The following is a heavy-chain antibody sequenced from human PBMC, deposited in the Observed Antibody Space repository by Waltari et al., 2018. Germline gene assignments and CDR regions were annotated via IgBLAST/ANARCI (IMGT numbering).Heavy chain of an antibody. CDR3: ARDRGAWIQPRRSDWYFDL. D-gene: IGHD5-18*01. CDR2: ISGSGGST. J-gene: IGHJ2*01. Sequence: EVQLLESGGGLVQPGGSLRLSCAASGFTFSSYAMSWVRQAPGKGLEWVSAISGSGGSTSYAQKFQGRVTITADKSTSTAYMELSSLRSEDTAVYYCARDRGAWIQPRRSDWYFDLWGRGTLVTVSS. V-gene: IGHV3-23*01. CDR1: GFTFSSYA.